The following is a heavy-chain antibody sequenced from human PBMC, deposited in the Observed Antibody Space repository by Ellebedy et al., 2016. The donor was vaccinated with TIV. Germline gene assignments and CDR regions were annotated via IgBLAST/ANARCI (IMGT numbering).Heavy chain of an antibody. J-gene: IGHJ4*02. D-gene: IGHD1-26*01. V-gene: IGHV2-5*02. CDR1: GFSLTTSGAA. Sequence: SGPTLVKPTQTLTLTCSFSGFSLTTSGAAVGWIRQPPRKALEWLGIIYWDDDKRYSPSLKTRLTLTKDTSKNQVVLTMTDMDPVDTATYFCTHVDHGNYFNWGQGTLVTVSS. CDR3: THVDHGNYFN. CDR2: IYWDDDK.